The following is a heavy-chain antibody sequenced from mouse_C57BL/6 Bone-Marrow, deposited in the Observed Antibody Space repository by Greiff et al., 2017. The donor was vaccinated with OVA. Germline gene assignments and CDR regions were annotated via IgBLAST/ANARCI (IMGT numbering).Heavy chain of an antibody. V-gene: IGHV1-63*01. Sequence: VQLQQSGAELVRPGTSVKMSCKASGYTFTNYWIGWAKQRPGHGLEWIGDIYPGGGYTNYNEKFKGKATLTADKSSSTAYMQFSSLTSEDSAIYYCARKCDYSRQSYAMDYWGQGTSVTVSS. CDR3: ARKCDYSRQSYAMDY. D-gene: IGHD2-5*01. J-gene: IGHJ4*01. CDR2: IYPGGGYT. CDR1: GYTFTNYW.